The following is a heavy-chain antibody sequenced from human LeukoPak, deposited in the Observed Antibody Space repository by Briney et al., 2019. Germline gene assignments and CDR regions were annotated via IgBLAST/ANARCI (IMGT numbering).Heavy chain of an antibody. D-gene: IGHD2-8*02. J-gene: IGHJ4*02. CDR2: MKSDGSST. CDR3: ARDQLYCTGGTCYFDY. Sequence: GGSLRLSCAASGFTFSSYWMHWVRQAPGKGLVWVSRMKSDGSSTSYADSVKGRFTISRDNAKNTLYLQMNSLRAEDTAVYYCARDQLYCTGGTCYFDYWGQGTLVTVSS. CDR1: GFTFSSYW. V-gene: IGHV3-74*01.